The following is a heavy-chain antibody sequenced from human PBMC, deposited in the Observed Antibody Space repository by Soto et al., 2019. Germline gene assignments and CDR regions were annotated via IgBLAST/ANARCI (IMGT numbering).Heavy chain of an antibody. Sequence: GASVKVSCKASGYTFTSYYMHWVRQAPGQGLEWMGIINPSGGSTSYAQKFQGRVTMTRDTSTSTVYMELSSLRSEDTAVYYCARIKHYDSICYFSSHYYYGMVFWGPGIMVTGSS. CDR1: GYTFTSYY. D-gene: IGHD3-22*01. CDR2: INPSGGST. CDR3: ARIKHYDSICYFSSHYYYGMVF. J-gene: IGHJ6*02. V-gene: IGHV1-46*01.